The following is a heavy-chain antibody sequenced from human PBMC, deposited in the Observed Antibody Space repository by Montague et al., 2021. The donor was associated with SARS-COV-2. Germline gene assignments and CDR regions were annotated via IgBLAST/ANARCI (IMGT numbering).Heavy chain of an antibody. D-gene: IGHD3-3*01. J-gene: IGHJ6*02. CDR2: TSYSGST. Sequence: SETLSLTCTVSGGSISPYYWSWIRQSPGKGLGCIGYTSYSGSTDYNPSLKSRVTISIDTSKNQFSLKLSSVTAADTAVYYCARWDEYYDSPYYYYAMDVWGQGTTVTVSS. CDR3: ARWDEYYDSPYYYYAMDV. CDR1: GGSISPYY. V-gene: IGHV4-59*12.